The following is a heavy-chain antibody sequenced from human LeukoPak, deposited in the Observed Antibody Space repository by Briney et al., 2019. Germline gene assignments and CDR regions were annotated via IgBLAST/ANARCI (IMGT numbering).Heavy chain of an antibody. V-gene: IGHV4-59*08. CDR3: ARIKTAAGHAY. J-gene: IGHJ4*02. Sequence: SETLSLTCTVSGGSISGYSWSWVRQPPGKGLEWIGHIYCSGSTNYIPSLKSRVTLTVDTFKNQFSLTLTSVTAADTAVYYCARIKTAAGHAYWGQGALVTVSS. CDR1: GGSISGYS. D-gene: IGHD6-13*01. CDR2: IYCSGST.